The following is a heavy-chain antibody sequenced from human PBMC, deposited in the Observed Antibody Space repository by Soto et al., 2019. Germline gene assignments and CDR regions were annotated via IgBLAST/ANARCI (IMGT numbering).Heavy chain of an antibody. D-gene: IGHD3-9*01. CDR1: GGSISSYY. Sequence: QVQLQESGPGLVKPSETLSLTCTVSGGSISSYYWSWIRQPPGKGLEWIGYIYYSGSTNYNPSLKSRVTISVDTSKNQFSLKLSSVTAADTAVYYCARIPRNYDILTGYYVYYFDYWGQGTLVTVSS. CDR3: ARIPRNYDILTGYYVYYFDY. V-gene: IGHV4-59*08. J-gene: IGHJ4*02. CDR2: IYYSGST.